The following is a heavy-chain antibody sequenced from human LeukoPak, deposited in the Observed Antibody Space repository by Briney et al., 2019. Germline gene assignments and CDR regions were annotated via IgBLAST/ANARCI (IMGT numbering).Heavy chain of an antibody. Sequence: GGSLRPSCAASGFTFSSFGMHWVRQAPGKGLEWVAIIWSDGSNEVYIESVKGRFTISRDNSKNTLYLHMNSLRGEDTAMYFCARGCGGGPGCYILDYWGQGTLVTVSS. CDR1: GFTFSSFG. J-gene: IGHJ4*02. CDR3: ARGCGGGPGCYILDY. CDR2: IWSDGSNE. V-gene: IGHV3-33*01. D-gene: IGHD2-15*01.